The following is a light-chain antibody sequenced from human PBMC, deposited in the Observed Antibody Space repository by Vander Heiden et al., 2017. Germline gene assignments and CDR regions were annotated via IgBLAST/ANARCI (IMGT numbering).Light chain of an antibody. CDR1: QGISTS. V-gene: IGKV1-5*03. J-gene: IGKJ2*01. CDR2: KAS. Sequence: RVTISCRASQGISTSLAWYQQKPGKAPKLVIYKASSLETGVPSTFSGSGSGTEFTLTISSLQPDDFASYYCHQYNDYPYTFGQGTKLEIK. CDR3: HQYNDYPYT.